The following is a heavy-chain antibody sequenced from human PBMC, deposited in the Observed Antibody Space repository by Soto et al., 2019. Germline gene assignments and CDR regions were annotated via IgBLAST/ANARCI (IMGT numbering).Heavy chain of an antibody. D-gene: IGHD5-12*01. CDR3: ARLVATDPQFDY. CDR2: IYYSGST. J-gene: IGHJ4*02. CDR1: GGSISSYY. Sequence: QSQTLSLTCTVSGGSISSYYWSWIRQPPGKGLEWIGYIYYSGSTNYNPSLKSRVTISVDTSKNQFSLKLSSVTAADTAVYYCARLVATDPQFDYWGQGTLVTVSS. V-gene: IGHV4-59*08.